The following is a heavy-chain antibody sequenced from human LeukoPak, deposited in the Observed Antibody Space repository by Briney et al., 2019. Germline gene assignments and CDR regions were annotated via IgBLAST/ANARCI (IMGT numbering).Heavy chain of an antibody. CDR2: INSDGSST. D-gene: IGHD6-19*01. J-gene: IGHJ4*02. CDR1: GFTSSSYW. V-gene: IGHV3-74*01. Sequence: PGRSLSLSCAASGFTSSSYWMHWVPQPPGKGLVWVSRINSDGSSTSYTDSLKGRVTISRDNAQNTRYLRMNSLRAEDTAVYYCARDIAVAXADEIHGGQGTLVTVSS. CDR3: ARDIAVAXADEIH.